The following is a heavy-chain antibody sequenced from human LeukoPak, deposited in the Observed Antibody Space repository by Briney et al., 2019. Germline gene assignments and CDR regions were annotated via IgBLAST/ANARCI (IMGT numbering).Heavy chain of an antibody. Sequence: GASVKVSCKASGYTFTGYYMHWVRQAPGQGLEWMGWINPNSGGTNYAQKLQGRVTMTTDTSTSTAYMELRSLRSDDTAVYYCARDFRGMIVAGLSFDYWGQGTLVTVSS. CDR1: GYTFTGYY. CDR3: ARDFRGMIVAGLSFDY. J-gene: IGHJ4*02. V-gene: IGHV1-2*02. CDR2: INPNSGGT. D-gene: IGHD3-22*01.